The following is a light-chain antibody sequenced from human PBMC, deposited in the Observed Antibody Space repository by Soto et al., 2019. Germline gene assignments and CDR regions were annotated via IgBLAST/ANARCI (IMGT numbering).Light chain of an antibody. V-gene: IGKV1-39*01. Sequence: DIQMTQSPSSLSASVGDRVTITCRVSQSISSYLNWYQQKPGKAPKLLIYAASSLQSGVPARFSGSGSGTDFTLTISSLQPEDCATDYCQQSYSTPWTFGQGTKVDIK. CDR1: QSISSY. CDR3: QQSYSTPWT. J-gene: IGKJ1*01. CDR2: AAS.